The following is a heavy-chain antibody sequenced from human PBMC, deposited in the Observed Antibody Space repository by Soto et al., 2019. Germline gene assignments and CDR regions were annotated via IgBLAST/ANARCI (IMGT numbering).Heavy chain of an antibody. V-gene: IGHV3-23*01. J-gene: IGHJ1*01. D-gene: IGHD2-15*01. CDR2: ISGSGGST. CDR3: AKDLRGVVVAATPIRGFQH. CDR1: GFTFSSYA. Sequence: GGSLRLSCAASGFTFSSYAMSWVRQAPGKGLEWVSAISGSGGSTYYADSVKGRFTISRDNSKNTLYLQMNSLRAEDTAVYYCAKDLRGVVVAATPIRGFQHWGQGTLVTVSS.